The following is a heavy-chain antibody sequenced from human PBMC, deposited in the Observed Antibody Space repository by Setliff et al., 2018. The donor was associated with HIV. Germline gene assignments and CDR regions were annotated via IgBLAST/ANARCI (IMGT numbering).Heavy chain of an antibody. CDR2: ISSSGSTI. D-gene: IGHD3-22*01. CDR3: ASWYYYDSSGPEAFDI. J-gene: IGHJ3*02. Sequence: GGSLRLSCAASGFTFSSYWMSWVRQAPGKGLEWVSYISSSGSTIYYADSVKGRFTISRDNAKNSLYLQMNSLRAGDTAVYYCASWYYYDSSGPEAFDIWGQGTMVTVSS. V-gene: IGHV3-48*04. CDR1: GFTFSSYW.